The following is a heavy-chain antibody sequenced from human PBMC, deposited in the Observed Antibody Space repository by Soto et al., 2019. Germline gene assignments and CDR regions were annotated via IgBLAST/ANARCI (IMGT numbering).Heavy chain of an antibody. J-gene: IGHJ3*02. CDR2: IYYSGST. V-gene: IGHV4-59*08. D-gene: IGHD3-10*01. CDR1: GGSISSYY. CDR3: ARRYGSSFDI. Sequence: PSETLSLTCTVSGGSISSYYWSWIRQPPGKGLEWIGYIYYSGSTNYNPSLKRRVTISVDTSKNQGSLKLSSVTAADTAVYYCARRYGSSFDIWGQGTKVTVSS.